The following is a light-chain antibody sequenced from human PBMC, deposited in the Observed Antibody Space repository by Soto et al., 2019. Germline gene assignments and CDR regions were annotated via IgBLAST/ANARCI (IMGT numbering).Light chain of an antibody. J-gene: IGKJ3*01. V-gene: IGKV3-20*01. Sequence: EIVLTQSPGTLSLSPGERATLSCSASQSVSDSYLAWYQQKPGQAPRLLIYASSRATGIPDRFSCSGSGTDFTLTISRLEPADFAVYYCQHYGTSALFGPGTKVDIK. CDR3: QHYGTSAL. CDR1: QSVSDSY. CDR2: AS.